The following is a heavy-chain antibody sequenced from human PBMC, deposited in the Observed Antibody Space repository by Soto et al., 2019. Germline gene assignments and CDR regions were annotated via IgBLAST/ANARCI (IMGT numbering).Heavy chain of an antibody. Sequence: GGFLRLSCAASGFTVSNNYINWVRQAPGKGLEWVSVIYSGGSTYYADSVKGRFTISRDNSKNTLYLQMNSLRAEDTAVYYCARGGPPTSNWFDPWGQGTLVTVSS. J-gene: IGHJ5*02. V-gene: IGHV3-66*01. CDR3: ARGGPPTSNWFDP. CDR2: IYSGGST. D-gene: IGHD1-26*01. CDR1: GFTVSNNY.